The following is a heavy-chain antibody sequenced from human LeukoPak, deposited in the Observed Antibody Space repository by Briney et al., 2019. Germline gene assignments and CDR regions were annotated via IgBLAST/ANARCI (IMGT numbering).Heavy chain of an antibody. CDR1: GFTFATSV. CDR3: AADWGASGGAL. V-gene: IGHV1-58*02. Sequence: ASVKVSCKPSGFTFATSVMQWVRQARRQRLEWIGWIVVGSGNTNYAQNFQERVTITRDMSTSTAYMERSRLGSEDASVYYCAADWGASGGALWGQGTLVTVSS. J-gene: IGHJ4*02. D-gene: IGHD3-16*01. CDR2: IVVGSGNT.